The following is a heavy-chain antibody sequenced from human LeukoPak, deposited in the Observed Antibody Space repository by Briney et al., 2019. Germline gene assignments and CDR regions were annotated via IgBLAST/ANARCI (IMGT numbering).Heavy chain of an antibody. CDR2: LSPNSGGA. CDR1: GYTFTDYY. CDR3: AKALGGSQEKSDAVKI. D-gene: IGHD1-26*01. V-gene: IGHV1-2*06. Sequence: ASVKVSCKASGYTFTDYYINWVRQAPGQGLEWIGRLSPNSGGAIFAQNFKARLNLTRATSISTVYMELSSLRADYSTVYFCAKALGGSQEKSDAVKIGGQGTMVAVSA. J-gene: IGHJ3*02.